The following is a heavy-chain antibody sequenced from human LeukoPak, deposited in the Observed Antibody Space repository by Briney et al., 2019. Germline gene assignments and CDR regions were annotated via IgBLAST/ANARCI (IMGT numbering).Heavy chain of an antibody. V-gene: IGHV1-18*01. Sequence: ASVKVSFEASVYTFTNYGISWVRQAPGQGLEWMGWISTYNGNNNYAQKFQGRVTMTKDISTSTAYMELRSLTSDDTAAYYCARTTTVSFDYWGQGTLVTVSS. CDR1: VYTFTNYG. J-gene: IGHJ4*02. D-gene: IGHD4-17*01. CDR2: ISTYNGNN. CDR3: ARTTTVSFDY.